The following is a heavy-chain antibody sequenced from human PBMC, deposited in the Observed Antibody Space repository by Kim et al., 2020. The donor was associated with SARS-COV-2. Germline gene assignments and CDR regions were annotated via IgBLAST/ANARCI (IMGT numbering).Heavy chain of an antibody. CDR2: K. V-gene: IGHV3-33*01. CDR3: ATDTAMVGFDY. J-gene: IGHJ4*02. D-gene: IGHD5-18*01. Sequence: KDYADSVKGRFTISRDNSKNTLYLQMNSLRAEDTAVYYCATDTAMVGFDYWGQGTLVTVSS.